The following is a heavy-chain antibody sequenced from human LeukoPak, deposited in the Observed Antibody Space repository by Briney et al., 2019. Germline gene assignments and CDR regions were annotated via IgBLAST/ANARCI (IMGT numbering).Heavy chain of an antibody. Sequence: QPGGSLRLSCAASGFTLSSYWMHWVRQAPGKGLVWVSRINTDGSSTSYADSVKGRFTVSRDNAKNTLYLQMNSLRAEDTAVYYCARVESGYSGYEAPDYWGQGTLVTVSS. CDR2: INTDGSST. CDR1: GFTLSSYW. CDR3: ARVESGYSGYEAPDY. J-gene: IGHJ4*02. V-gene: IGHV3-74*01. D-gene: IGHD5-12*01.